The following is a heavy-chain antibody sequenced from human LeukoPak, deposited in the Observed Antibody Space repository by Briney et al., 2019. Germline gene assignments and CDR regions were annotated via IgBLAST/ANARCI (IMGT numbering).Heavy chain of an antibody. CDR3: ARAFTYYYDSSGYYFDY. V-gene: IGHV3-21*01. J-gene: IGHJ4*02. CDR1: GFTFSNYA. Sequence: GGSLILSCAASGFTFSNYAMNWVRQAPGKGLEWVSSINGRSTDIYYADSVKGRFTISRDNAKNSLYLQMNSLRAEDTAVYYCARAFTYYYDSSGYYFDYWGQGSLVTVSS. D-gene: IGHD3-22*01. CDR2: INGRSTDI.